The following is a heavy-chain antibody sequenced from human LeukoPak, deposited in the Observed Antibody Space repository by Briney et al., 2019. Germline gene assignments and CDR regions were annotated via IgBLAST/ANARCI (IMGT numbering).Heavy chain of an antibody. CDR3: ARVADILTGYALYYYAMDV. CDR2: IYSSGST. Sequence: SETLSLTCTVSDGSISGHYWNWIRHPAGKGLEWIGRIYSSGSTIYNPSLKGRVTMSVDTSKNQFSLKMNSVTAADTAVYYCARVADILTGYALYYYAMDVWGQGTTVTVSS. D-gene: IGHD3-9*01. V-gene: IGHV4-4*07. CDR1: DGSISGHY. J-gene: IGHJ6*02.